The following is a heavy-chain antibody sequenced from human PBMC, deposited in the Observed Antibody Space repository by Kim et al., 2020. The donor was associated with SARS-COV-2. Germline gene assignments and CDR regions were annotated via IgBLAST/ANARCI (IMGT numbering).Heavy chain of an antibody. CDR1: GFTFNNYA. V-gene: IGHV3-23*01. D-gene: IGHD3-10*01. Sequence: GGSLRLSCAASGFTFNNYAMSWVRQAPGKGLELVSLITDSGDNSLTTGSLKGRFTISRDNSKNTLYLQINSLRVEDTAIYYCAKGTLPWCTVATCYPYDHWGQGTLVTVSS. CDR3: AKGTLPWCTVATCYPYDH. J-gene: IGHJ4*02. CDR2: ITDSGDNS.